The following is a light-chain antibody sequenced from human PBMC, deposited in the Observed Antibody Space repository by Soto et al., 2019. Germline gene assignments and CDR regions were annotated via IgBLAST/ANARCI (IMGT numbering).Light chain of an antibody. J-gene: IGKJ1*01. CDR1: QSISTW. Sequence: DIQMTQSPSTLSASVGDRVTITCRASQSISTWLAWYQQKPGKAPKLLIYDASSLQGGVPSRFSGSGSGTDFTLTISSLQPEDFATYYCLQDYDYLWTFGQGTKVDIK. CDR2: DAS. V-gene: IGKV1-5*01. CDR3: LQDYDYLWT.